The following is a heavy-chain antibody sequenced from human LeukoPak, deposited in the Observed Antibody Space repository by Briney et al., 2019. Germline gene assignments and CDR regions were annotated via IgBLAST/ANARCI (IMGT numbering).Heavy chain of an antibody. CDR3: ARVAQGATTENYFYYYMDV. CDR1: GFAFNSYT. CDR2: ITSRSSHI. J-gene: IGHJ6*03. Sequence: GGSLRLTCEASGFAFNSYTITWVRQAPGKGLESVSSITSRSSHIYIADSVKGRFTISRDNAKNSLFLQMSSLRVEDTAVYYCARVAQGATTENYFYYYMDVWGKGTTVTVSS. V-gene: IGHV3-21*01. D-gene: IGHD4-11*01.